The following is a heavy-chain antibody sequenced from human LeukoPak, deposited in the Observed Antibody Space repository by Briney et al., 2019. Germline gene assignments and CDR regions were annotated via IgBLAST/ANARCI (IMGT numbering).Heavy chain of an antibody. V-gene: IGHV3-21*01. D-gene: IGHD3-9*01. J-gene: IGHJ6*02. CDR2: IGSSSSYI. Sequence: GGSLRLSCAASGFTFSSYSMNWVRQAPGKGLEWVSSIGSSSSYIYYADSVKGRFTISRDNAKNSLYLQMNSLRAEDTAVYYCASQSDYDILTGYYYYGMVVWGQGTTVTVSS. CDR1: GFTFSSYS. CDR3: ASQSDYDILTGYYYYGMVV.